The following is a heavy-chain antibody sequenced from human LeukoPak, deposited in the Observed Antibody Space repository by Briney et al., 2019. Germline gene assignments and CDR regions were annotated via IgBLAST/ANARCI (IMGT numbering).Heavy chain of an antibody. D-gene: IGHD6-19*01. CDR1: GYTFSSYA. J-gene: IGHJ5*02. V-gene: IGHV7-4-1*02. Sequence: ASVKVSCKTSGYTFSSYAVNWVRQAPGQGLEWMGWIDTNTGNPAYAQGFTGRFVFSLDTSVSTAYLQISGLKSEDTAVYYCARIAEAGPQVHWYDPWGQGTLVTVSS. CDR2: IDTNTGNP. CDR3: ARIAEAGPQVHWYDP.